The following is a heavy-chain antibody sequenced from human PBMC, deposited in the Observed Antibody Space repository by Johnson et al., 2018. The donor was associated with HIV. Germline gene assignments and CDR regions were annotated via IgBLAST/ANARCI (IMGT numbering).Heavy chain of an antibody. CDR3: ARVPNDAFDI. Sequence: QVLLVESGGGAVQPGRSLRLSCAASGFPFSSYGMHWVRQAPGKGLEWVAVISFDGSNKYYADSVKGRFTISRDNSKNTLYLQMNSLRAEDTAVYYCARVPNDAFDIWGQGTMVTVSS. CDR2: ISFDGSNK. CDR1: GFPFSSYG. J-gene: IGHJ3*02. V-gene: IGHV3-30*03.